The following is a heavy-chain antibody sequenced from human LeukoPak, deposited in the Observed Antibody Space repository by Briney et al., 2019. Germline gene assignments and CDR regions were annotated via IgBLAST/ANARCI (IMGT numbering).Heavy chain of an antibody. CDR1: GFTFSSYA. D-gene: IGHD6-19*01. CDR2: ISGSGGST. CDR3: ATGGGSGCYFAFDI. J-gene: IGHJ3*02. Sequence: GGSLRLSCAASGFTFSSYAMSWVRQAPGKGLEWVSAISGSGGSTHYADSVKGRFTVSRANSKNTLSLQMNSLRADDPAVYYCATGGGSGCYFAFDIWGQGTMVTVSS. V-gene: IGHV3-23*01.